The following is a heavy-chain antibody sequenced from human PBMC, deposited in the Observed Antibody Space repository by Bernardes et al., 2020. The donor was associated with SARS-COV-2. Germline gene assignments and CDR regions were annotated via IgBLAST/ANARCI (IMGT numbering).Heavy chain of an antibody. V-gene: IGHV3-74*01. Sequence: GGSLRLSCAASGFTFSSYWMHWVRQAPGKGLVWVSRINSDGGSINYPDSVKGRFTISRDNSKNTLYLQMNSLRAEDTAVYYCAKSGRSEDTSGYYYYAYWGQGILVTVSS. CDR3: AKSGRSEDTSGYYYYAY. J-gene: IGHJ4*02. CDR2: INSDGGSI. D-gene: IGHD3-22*01. CDR1: GFTFSSYW.